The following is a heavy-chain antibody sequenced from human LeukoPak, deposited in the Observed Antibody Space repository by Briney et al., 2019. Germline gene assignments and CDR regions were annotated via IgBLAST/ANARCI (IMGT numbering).Heavy chain of an antibody. CDR3: ARGIFGVAH. J-gene: IGHJ4*02. V-gene: IGHV4-61*02. Sequence: PSETLSLTCTVSGGSISSGSYYWSWIRQPAGKGLEWIGRIYTSGSTNYNPSLKSRVTISVDTSKNQFSLKLSSVTAADTAVYYCARGIFGVAHWGQGTLVTVSS. D-gene: IGHD3-3*01. CDR2: IYTSGST. CDR1: GGSISSGSYY.